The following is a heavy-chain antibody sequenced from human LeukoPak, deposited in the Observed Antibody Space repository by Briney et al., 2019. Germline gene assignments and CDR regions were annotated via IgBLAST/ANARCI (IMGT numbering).Heavy chain of an antibody. V-gene: IGHV4-39*01. CDR3: ARRTPPSYYYYYMDV. J-gene: IGHJ6*03. CDR1: GGSISSSSYH. CDR2: IYYSGST. Sequence: SETLSLTCTVSGGSISSSSYHWGWIRQPPGKGLEWIGSIYYSGSTYYNPSLKSRVTISVDTSKNQFSLKLSSVTAADTAVYYCARRTPPSYYYYYMDVWGKGTTVTVSS.